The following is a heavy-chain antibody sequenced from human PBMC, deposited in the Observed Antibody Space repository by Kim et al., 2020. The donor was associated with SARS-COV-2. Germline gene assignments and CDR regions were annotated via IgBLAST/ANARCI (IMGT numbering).Heavy chain of an antibody. J-gene: IGHJ2*01. CDR2: INHSGST. V-gene: IGHV4-34*01. CDR3: ARYTWGPSGSSFDL. CDR1: GGSFSGYY. Sequence: SETLSLTCAVYGGSFSGYYWSWIRQPPGKGLEWIGEINHSGSTNYNPSLKSRVTISVDTSKNQFSLKLSSVTAADTAVYYCARYTWGPSGSSFDLWGRGTLVTVSS. D-gene: IGHD3-10*01.